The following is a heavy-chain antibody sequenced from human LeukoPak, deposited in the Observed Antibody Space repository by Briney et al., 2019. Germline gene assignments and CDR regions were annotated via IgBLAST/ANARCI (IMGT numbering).Heavy chain of an antibody. V-gene: IGHV1-2*02. CDR2: INPNTGGT. Sequence: EASVKVSCKASGYTFTAFYIHWVRQAPGQGLEWMAWINPNTGGTNYAQVFQGRVTLTRDTPISTVYMEVTRLKFDDTAIYYCARDRSRGSGQFDPWGQGTLVTVSS. J-gene: IGHJ5*02. CDR3: ARDRSRGSGQFDP. D-gene: IGHD3-10*01. CDR1: GYTFTAFY.